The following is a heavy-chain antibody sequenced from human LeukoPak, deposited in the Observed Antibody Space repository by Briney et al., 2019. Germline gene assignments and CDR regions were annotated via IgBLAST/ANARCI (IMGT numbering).Heavy chain of an antibody. CDR3: ARDSLNAFDI. V-gene: IGHV3-21*01. D-gene: IGHD4/OR15-4a*01. CDR2: ISSSSYI. J-gene: IGHJ3*02. CDR1: GLTLSNYP. Sequence: PGGSLRLSCAGSGLTLSNYPMSWVRQAPGKGLEWVSSISSSSYIYYADSVKGRFTISRDNAKNSLYLQMNSLRAEDTAVYYCARDSLNAFDIWGQGTMVTVSS.